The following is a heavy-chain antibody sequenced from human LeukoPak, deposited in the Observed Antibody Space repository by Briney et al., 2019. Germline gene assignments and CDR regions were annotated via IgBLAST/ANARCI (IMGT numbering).Heavy chain of an antibody. CDR3: ARDRGYCSSTSCYREYFDY. D-gene: IGHD2-2*02. CDR2: ISTYNGHT. Sequence: ASVKVSCEASDYTFTSYGISWVRQAPGQGLEWMGWISTYNGHTNYAQKLQGRVTMTTDTSTSTAYMELRSLRSDGTAVYYCARDRGYCSSTSCYREYFDYWGQGTLVTVSS. V-gene: IGHV1-18*01. CDR1: DYTFTSYG. J-gene: IGHJ4*02.